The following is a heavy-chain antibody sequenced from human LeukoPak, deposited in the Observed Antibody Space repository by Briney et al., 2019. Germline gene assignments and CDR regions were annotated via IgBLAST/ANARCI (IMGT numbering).Heavy chain of an antibody. Sequence: PSETLSLTCTVSGGSISSSSYYWGWLRQPPGKGLEWFGSIHYSGSTYYNPSLNSRVTISEHTSKNQFSLKMSSVTAADTAVYYCARQSISGSSLSYFDYWGQGTLVNVSS. CDR3: ARQSISGSSLSYFDY. J-gene: IGHJ4*02. D-gene: IGHD3-22*01. CDR2: IHYSGST. V-gene: IGHV4-39*01. CDR1: GGSISSSSYY.